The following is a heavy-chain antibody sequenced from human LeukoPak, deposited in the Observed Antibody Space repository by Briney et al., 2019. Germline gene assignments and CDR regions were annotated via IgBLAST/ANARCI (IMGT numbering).Heavy chain of an antibody. Sequence: PSETLSLTCTVSGGSISSYYWSWIRQPPGKGLEWIGYIYYSGSTNYNPSLKSRVTISVDTSKIQFSLKLFSVTAADTAVYYCARSLYSSGWYFDFWGQGTLVTVSS. CDR1: GGSISSYY. J-gene: IGHJ4*02. CDR3: ARSLYSSGWYFDF. D-gene: IGHD6-19*01. V-gene: IGHV4-59*01. CDR2: IYYSGST.